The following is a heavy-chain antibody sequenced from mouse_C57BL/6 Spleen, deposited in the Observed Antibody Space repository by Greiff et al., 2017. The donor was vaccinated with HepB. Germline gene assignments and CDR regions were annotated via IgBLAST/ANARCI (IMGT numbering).Heavy chain of an antibody. V-gene: IGHV1-42*01. D-gene: IGHD2-4*01. J-gene: IGHJ4*01. CDR3: ARGGLRRAMDY. CDR1: GYSFTGYY. CDR2: INPSTGGT. Sequence: EVQLQQSGPELVKPGASVKISCKASGYSFTGYYMNWVKQSPEKSLEWIGEINPSTGGTTYNQKFKAKATLTVDKSSSTAYMQLKSLTSEDSAVYYCARGGLRRAMDYWGQGTSVTVSS.